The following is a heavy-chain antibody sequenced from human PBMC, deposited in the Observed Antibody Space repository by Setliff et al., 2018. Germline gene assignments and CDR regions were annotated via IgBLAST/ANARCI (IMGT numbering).Heavy chain of an antibody. J-gene: IGHJ6*03. V-gene: IGHV4-4*07. CDR2: IYTSGST. Sequence: PSETLSLTCTVSGGSISSYYWSWIRQPAGKGLEWIGRIYTSGSTNYNPSLKSRVTMSVDTSKNQFSLKLSSVTAADTAVYYCARVSTVTTWPYYYYMDAWGKGTTVTVSS. D-gene: IGHD4-4*01. CDR3: ARVSTVTTWPYYYYMDA. CDR1: GGSISSYY.